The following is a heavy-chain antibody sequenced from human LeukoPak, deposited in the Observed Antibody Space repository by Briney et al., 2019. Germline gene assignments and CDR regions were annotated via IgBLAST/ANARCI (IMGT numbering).Heavy chain of an antibody. CDR2: IIPIFGTA. V-gene: IGHV1-69*13. J-gene: IGHJ6*02. Sequence: SVRVSCKASGGTFSSYAISWVRQAPGQGLEWMGGIIPIFGTANYAQKFQGRVTITADESTSTAYMELSSLRSEDTAVYYCARGYSSSSTYYYYGMDVWGQGTTVTVSS. D-gene: IGHD6-6*01. CDR3: ARGYSSSSTYYYYGMDV. CDR1: GGTFSSYA.